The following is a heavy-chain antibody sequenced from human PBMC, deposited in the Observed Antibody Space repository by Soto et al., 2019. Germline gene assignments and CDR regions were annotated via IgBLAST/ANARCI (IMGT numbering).Heavy chain of an antibody. CDR2: IYYSGST. CDR1: GGSISSSSYY. D-gene: IGHD3-22*01. V-gene: IGHV4-39*01. J-gene: IGHJ4*02. CDR3: ARHIREEYYYDSSGYYWDY. Sequence: SETLSLTCTFSGGSISSSSYYWGWIRQPPGKGLEWIGSIYYSGSTYYNPSLKSRVTISVDTSKNQFSLKLSSVTAADTAVYYCARHIREEYYYDSSGYYWDYWGQGTMVTV.